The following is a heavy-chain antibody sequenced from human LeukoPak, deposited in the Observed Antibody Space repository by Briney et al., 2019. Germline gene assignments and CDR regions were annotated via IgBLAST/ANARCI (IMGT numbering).Heavy chain of an antibody. CDR2: IYYSGST. CDR1: GGSISSGGYY. V-gene: IGHV4-31*03. Sequence: SETLSLTCTVSGGSISSGGYYWSWIRQLPGKGLEWIGYIYYSGSTYYNPSLKSRVTISVDTSKNQFSLRLSSVTAADTAVYYCARVIGYSGYDAFDYWGQGTLVTVSS. J-gene: IGHJ4*02. CDR3: ARVIGYSGYDAFDY. D-gene: IGHD5-12*01.